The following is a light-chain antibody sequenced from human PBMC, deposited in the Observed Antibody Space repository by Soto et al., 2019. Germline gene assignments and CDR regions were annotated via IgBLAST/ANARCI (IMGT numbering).Light chain of an antibody. CDR1: SSDIGTYNY. CDR3: CSYAGSPRYV. Sequence: QSMLTQPRSVSGSLGQSVTISCTGTSSDIGTYNYVSWYQQHPGKAPKVMIYDVSERPSGVPDRFSGSKSGNTASLTISGLQAEDEADYYCCSYAGSPRYVLGTGTKVTVL. CDR2: DVS. V-gene: IGLV2-11*01. J-gene: IGLJ1*01.